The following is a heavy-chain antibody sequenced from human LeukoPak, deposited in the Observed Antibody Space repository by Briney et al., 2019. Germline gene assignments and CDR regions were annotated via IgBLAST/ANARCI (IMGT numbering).Heavy chain of an antibody. V-gene: IGHV1-69*13. Sequence: SVTVSCKASGGTFSSYAISWVRQAPGQGLEWMGGIIPIFGTANYAQKFQGRVTITADESTSTAYMELSSLRSEDTAVYYCAREDDTMVQWAFDIWGQGTMVTVSS. CDR2: IIPIFGTA. D-gene: IGHD3-10*01. CDR3: AREDDTMVQWAFDI. J-gene: IGHJ3*02. CDR1: GGTFSSYA.